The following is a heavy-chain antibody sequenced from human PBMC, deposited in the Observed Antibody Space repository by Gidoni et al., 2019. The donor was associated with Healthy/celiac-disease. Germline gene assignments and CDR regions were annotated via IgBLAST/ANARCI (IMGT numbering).Heavy chain of an antibody. CDR1: GGSVSSGSYY. CDR3: AISPYYYDSSGYNDY. CDR2: IYYSGST. J-gene: IGHJ4*02. Sequence: QVQLQESGPGLVKPSEPLSLPCTVSGGSVSSGSYYWSWIRQPPGKGLEWSGYIYYSGSTNYNPALKSRVTISVDTSKNQFSLKLSSVTAADTAVYYCAISPYYYDSSGYNDYWGQGTLVTVSS. D-gene: IGHD3-22*01. V-gene: IGHV4-61*01.